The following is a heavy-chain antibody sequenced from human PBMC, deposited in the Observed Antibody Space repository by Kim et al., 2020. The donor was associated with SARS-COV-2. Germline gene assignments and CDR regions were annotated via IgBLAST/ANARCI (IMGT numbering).Heavy chain of an antibody. Sequence: ADSVKGRFTISRDNSKNTLYLQMSSLRAEDTAVYYCVKGGYQLPTEYFQHWGQGTLVTVSS. D-gene: IGHD2-2*01. J-gene: IGHJ1*01. V-gene: IGHV3-64D*06. CDR3: VKGGYQLPTEYFQH.